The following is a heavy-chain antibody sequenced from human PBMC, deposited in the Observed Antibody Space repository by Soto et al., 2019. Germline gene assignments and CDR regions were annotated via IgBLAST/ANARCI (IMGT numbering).Heavy chain of an antibody. J-gene: IGHJ4*02. D-gene: IGHD5-12*01. CDR1: GGSISSGGYS. CDR2: IYHSGST. CDR3: AAGGGLPRYY. Sequence: QLQLQESGSGLVKPSQTLSLTCAVSGGSISSGGYSWSWIRQPPGKGLAWIGYIYHSGSTYYNPSRKSRVTMSVDRSKNQFSLKLSSVTAADTAVYYCAAGGGLPRYYWGQGTLVTVSS. V-gene: IGHV4-30-2*01.